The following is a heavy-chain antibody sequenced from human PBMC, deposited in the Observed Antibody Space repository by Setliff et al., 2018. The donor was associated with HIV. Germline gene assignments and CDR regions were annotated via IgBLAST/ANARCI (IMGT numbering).Heavy chain of an antibody. J-gene: IGHJ3*02. D-gene: IGHD3-16*01. CDR3: ARDPKVEWDLLGAFDI. CDR2: MYTSGVA. Sequence: LSLTCTVSGASISSGNYYWSWIRQPAGKGLEWIGRMYTSGVAKYNPSLESRVTMSVDTTKNQMSLELTSVTAADTAVYYCARDPKVEWDLLGAFDIWGQGTMVTVSS. V-gene: IGHV4-61*02. CDR1: GASISSGNYY.